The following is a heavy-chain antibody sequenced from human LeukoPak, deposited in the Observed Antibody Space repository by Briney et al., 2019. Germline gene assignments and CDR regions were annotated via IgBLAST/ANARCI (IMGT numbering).Heavy chain of an antibody. CDR1: GGSFSNHY. Sequence: SETLPLTCTVSGGSFSNHYWSWIRQPPGKGLEWIGYIYHTGSTNYNPSLKSRVTISVDTSKNQFSLKLSSVTAADTAVYYCARGNYVDWFDPWGQGTQVTVSS. D-gene: IGHD1-7*01. CDR3: ARGNYVDWFDP. CDR2: IYHTGST. J-gene: IGHJ5*02. V-gene: IGHV4-59*11.